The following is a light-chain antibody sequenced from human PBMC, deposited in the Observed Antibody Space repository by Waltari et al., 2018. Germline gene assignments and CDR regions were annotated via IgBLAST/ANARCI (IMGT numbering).Light chain of an antibody. CDR3: CSYAGSGTLV. CDR2: EVT. CDR1: SSDIGYYNL. J-gene: IGLJ3*02. V-gene: IGLV2-23*02. Sequence: QSALTQPASVSGSPGQSITISCTGTSSDIGYYNLVSWYQHLPGKAPTVMIYEVTKRPSGVAKRFSGSKSGNTASLTISGVQAEDEGHYYCCSYAGSGTLVFGGGTKLTVL.